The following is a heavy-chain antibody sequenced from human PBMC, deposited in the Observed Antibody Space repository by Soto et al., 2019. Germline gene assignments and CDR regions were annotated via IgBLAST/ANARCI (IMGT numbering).Heavy chain of an antibody. CDR3: ARYRVVIRSGIDY. Sequence: SETLSLTCTVSGGCTSSGGYYWRWIRQHPGKGLEWIGYIYYSGSTYYNPSLKSRVTISVDTSKNQFSLKLSSVTAADTAVYYCARYRVVIRSGIDYWGQGTLVTVSS. D-gene: IGHD3-22*01. CDR2: IYYSGST. J-gene: IGHJ4*02. V-gene: IGHV4-31*03. CDR1: GGCTSSGGYY.